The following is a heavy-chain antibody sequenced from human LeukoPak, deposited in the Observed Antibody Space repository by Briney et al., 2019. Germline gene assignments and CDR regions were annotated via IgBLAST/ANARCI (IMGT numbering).Heavy chain of an antibody. Sequence: GGSLRLSCAASGLHFSGTAMSWVRQAPGKGLEWVSAISHDGMNAYYADSVKGRFTISRDNSKNTLYLQMNSLRAEDTAVYYCAKAVDFWSGYYNYWGQGTLVTVSS. V-gene: IGHV3-23*01. J-gene: IGHJ4*02. CDR3: AKAVDFWSGYYNY. CDR1: GLHFSGTA. D-gene: IGHD3-3*01. CDR2: ISHDGMNA.